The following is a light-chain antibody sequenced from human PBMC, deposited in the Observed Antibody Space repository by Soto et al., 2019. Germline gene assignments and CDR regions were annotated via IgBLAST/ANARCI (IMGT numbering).Light chain of an antibody. Sequence: QSALTQPPSASGSPGQSVTISCTGTSSDVGGYNYVSWYQQHPGKAPKLMISGVSERPSGVPDRFSGSKSGNTASLTVSGLQSEYEADYYCSSYAGSDNWVFVGGTKLTVL. CDR1: SSDVGGYNY. V-gene: IGLV2-8*01. CDR3: SSYAGSDNWV. J-gene: IGLJ2*01. CDR2: GVS.